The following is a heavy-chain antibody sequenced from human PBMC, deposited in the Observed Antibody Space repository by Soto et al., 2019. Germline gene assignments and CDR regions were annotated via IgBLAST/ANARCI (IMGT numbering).Heavy chain of an antibody. CDR3: AREYGSPISGWGYNYSGMDV. CDR2: ISAYNGNT. D-gene: IGHD6-13*01. J-gene: IGHJ6*02. Sequence: QVQLVQSGAEVKKPGASVKVSCKASGYTFTSYGISWVRQAPGQGLEWMGWISAYNGNTNYAQKLQGRVTMTTNRTTSRAYMKLRSLRSDDTAVYYRAREYGSPISGWGYNYSGMDVRVQGTTVTVS. CDR1: GYTFTSYG. V-gene: IGHV1-18*04.